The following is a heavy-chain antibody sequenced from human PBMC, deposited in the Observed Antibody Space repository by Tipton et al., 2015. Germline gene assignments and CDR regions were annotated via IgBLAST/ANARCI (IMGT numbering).Heavy chain of an antibody. CDR2: INQDGSAT. Sequence: SLRLSCATSGFTFITNWMSWVRQAPGNGLEWVANINQDGSATHYVDSVKGRFTVSRDNAKNSVYLQMNSLRAEDTGVFYCARDVRNGDFDYWGQGTLVTVSS. D-gene: IGHD3-10*02. CDR1: GFTFITNW. V-gene: IGHV3-7*01. J-gene: IGHJ4*02. CDR3: ARDVRNGDFDY.